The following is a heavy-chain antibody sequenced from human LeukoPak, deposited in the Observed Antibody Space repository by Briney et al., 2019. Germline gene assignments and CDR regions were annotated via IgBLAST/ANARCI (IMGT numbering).Heavy chain of an antibody. Sequence: PSETLSLTCAVYGGSFSGYYWSWIRQPPGKGLEWIGEINHGGSTNYNPSLKSRVTISVDTSKNQFSLKLSSVTAADTAVYYCARGSIVVVPAAIFDYWGQGTLVTVSS. D-gene: IGHD2-2*01. CDR2: INHGGST. V-gene: IGHV4-34*01. CDR1: GGSFSGYY. J-gene: IGHJ4*02. CDR3: ARGSIVVVPAAIFDY.